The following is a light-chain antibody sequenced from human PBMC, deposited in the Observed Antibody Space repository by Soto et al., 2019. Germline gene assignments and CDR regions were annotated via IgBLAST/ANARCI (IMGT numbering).Light chain of an antibody. CDR1: QSLTNSF. J-gene: IGKJ5*01. Sequence: EFVLTQSPGTLSLSPGERATLSCRASQSLTNSFIAWYQQKPGQAPRLLIYDTSSRASGIPDRFSGSGSGTDFTLTISRLKTEDFAVFYCQQYGTSEIIFGQGTRLEIK. V-gene: IGKV3-20*01. CDR3: QQYGTSEII. CDR2: DTS.